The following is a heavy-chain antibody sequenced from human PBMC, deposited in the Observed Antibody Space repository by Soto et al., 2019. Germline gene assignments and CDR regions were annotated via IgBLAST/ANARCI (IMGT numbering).Heavy chain of an antibody. CDR3: TRAIGSGGVMGGFDY. D-gene: IGHD3-16*01. Sequence: QVELVQSGAQVKKPGSAVKVSCKASGGTFNMYPMNWVRQAQGHGLEWMGGIIPIFDAPRYSEQFQGRVTITVDESTSTAYMELSSLRSDDTAMYYCTRAIGSGGVMGGFDYWGQGTLVTVSS. V-gene: IGHV1-69*01. CDR1: GGTFNMYP. J-gene: IGHJ4*02. CDR2: IIPIFDAP.